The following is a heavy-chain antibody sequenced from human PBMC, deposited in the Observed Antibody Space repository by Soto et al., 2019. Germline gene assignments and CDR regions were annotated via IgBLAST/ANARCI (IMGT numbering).Heavy chain of an antibody. CDR3: AREGLVLVPTTVNSDYYYYAMDV. V-gene: IGHV1-69*13. D-gene: IGHD2-2*01. CDR1: GYTFSRYG. Sequence: GASVKVSCKASGYTFSRYGISWVRQAPGQGLEWMGGIIPRSATSNYAQKFQGRVTITADESTSTAYMELSSLRSEDTAVYYCAREGLVLVPTTVNSDYYYYAMDVWGQGTTVTVSS. CDR2: IIPRSATS. J-gene: IGHJ6*02.